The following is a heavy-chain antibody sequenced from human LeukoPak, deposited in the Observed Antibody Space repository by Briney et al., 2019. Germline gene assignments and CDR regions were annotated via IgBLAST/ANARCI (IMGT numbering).Heavy chain of an antibody. CDR1: GFTFSAYW. CDR3: ARLDGSGRLKGILDY. V-gene: IGHV3-7*01. J-gene: IGHJ4*02. CDR2: IKEDGSEK. Sequence: VGSLRLSCAASGFTFSAYWMSWARQAPGKGLEWVANIKEDGSEKYYVDSVKGRFTISRDNAKNSLYLQMNSPRAEDTAVYYCARLDGSGRLKGILDYWGQGTLVTVSS. D-gene: IGHD3-10*01.